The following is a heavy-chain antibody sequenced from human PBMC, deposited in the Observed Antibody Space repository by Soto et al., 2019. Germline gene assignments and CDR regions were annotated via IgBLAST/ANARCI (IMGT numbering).Heavy chain of an antibody. CDR3: ARIPVGAEWWHFDL. D-gene: IGHD1-26*01. Sequence: EVQLVESGGGLAKPGGSLRLTCAAYQFPFSSYTMTWVRQAPGKGLELVSSISRGSDYIFYADSLKGRFIISRDNAKNSLYLQMNNMRAEDTAVYYCARIPVGAEWWHFDLWGRGTLVTVSS. CDR2: ISRGSDYI. J-gene: IGHJ2*01. V-gene: IGHV3-21*01. CDR1: QFPFSSYT.